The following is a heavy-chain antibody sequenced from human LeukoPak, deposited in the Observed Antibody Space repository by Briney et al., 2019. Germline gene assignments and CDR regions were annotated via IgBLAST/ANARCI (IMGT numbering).Heavy chain of an antibody. Sequence: PGGSLRLSCAASGFTVSSNYMSWVRQAPGKGLEWVSVIYSGGSTYNADFVKGRFTISKDNSKNMLFLQMNRLRAEDTAGYYCAKEGIAAAGTGGGLDYWGQGTLVTVSS. CDR1: GFTVSSNY. V-gene: IGHV3-53*01. J-gene: IGHJ4*02. CDR3: AKEGIAAAGTGGGLDY. D-gene: IGHD6-13*01. CDR2: IYSGGST.